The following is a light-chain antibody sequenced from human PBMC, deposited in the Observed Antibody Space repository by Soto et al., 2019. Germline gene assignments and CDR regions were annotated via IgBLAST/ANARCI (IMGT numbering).Light chain of an antibody. J-gene: IGLJ2*01. Sequence: QPVLTQSPSASASLGASVKLTCTLSSGHSSYAIAWHQQQPEKGPRYLMKVNSDGGHIKGDGIPDRFSGSSSGAERYLTISSLQSEDEADYYCQTWGTGILVFGGGTKLTVL. CDR3: QTWGTGILV. CDR1: SGHSSYA. V-gene: IGLV4-69*01. CDR2: VNSDGGH.